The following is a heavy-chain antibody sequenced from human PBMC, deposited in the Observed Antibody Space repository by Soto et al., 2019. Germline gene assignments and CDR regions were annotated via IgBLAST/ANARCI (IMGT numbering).Heavy chain of an antibody. CDR2: IYWDDDK. D-gene: IGHD3-16*01. CDR3: AHIDPEIGTVGGHGGFDY. CDR1: GFSLTSGVG. J-gene: IGHJ4*02. Sequence: QITLKESGPTLVRPPQTLTLTCTFSGFSLTSGVGVGWIRQPPGKALEWLALIYWDDDKRYSPSLKNRLTITKDTSKNQVVLTMTNVGPVDTATYFCAHIDPEIGTVGGHGGFDYWGQGTLVTVSS. V-gene: IGHV2-5*02.